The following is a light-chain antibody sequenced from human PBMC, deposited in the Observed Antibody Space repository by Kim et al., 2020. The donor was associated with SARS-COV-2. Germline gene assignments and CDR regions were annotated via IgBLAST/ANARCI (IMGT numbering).Light chain of an antibody. CDR1: QSLLYSDGNIY. CDR2: QVS. Sequence: QPASISCNSSQSLLYSDGNIYLNWFQQRPGQSPRRLIYQVSNRDSGVPDRFSGSGSDTDFTLKISRVESEDVGVYYCMQYIYWPWTFGQGTKVDIK. V-gene: IGKV2-30*01. CDR3: MQYIYWPWT. J-gene: IGKJ1*01.